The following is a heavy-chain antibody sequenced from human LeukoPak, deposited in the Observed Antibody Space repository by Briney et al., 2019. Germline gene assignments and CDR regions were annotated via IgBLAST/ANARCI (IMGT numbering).Heavy chain of an antibody. CDR3: ARERYSSGPRYMDV. Sequence: ASMKVSCKTSGFTFTGHYMHWLRQAPGQGLEWMGWINANTGVTHYAVKFQGRVTITRDTSISTVYMDLSSLQSDDTAVYYCARERYSSGPRYMDVWGKGTTVTVSS. V-gene: IGHV1-2*02. D-gene: IGHD6-25*01. J-gene: IGHJ6*03. CDR1: GFTFTGHY. CDR2: INANTGVT.